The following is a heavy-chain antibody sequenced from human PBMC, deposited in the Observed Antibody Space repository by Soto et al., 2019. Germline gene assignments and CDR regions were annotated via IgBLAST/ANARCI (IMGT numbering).Heavy chain of an antibody. CDR1: GYTFTSYY. D-gene: IGHD2-2*01. J-gene: IGHJ3*02. CDR2: INPSGGST. V-gene: IGHV1-46*01. CDR3: ARGGGRLGYCSTTSCSLNAFDI. Sequence: ASVKVSCKASGYTFTSYYMHWVRQAPGQGLEWMGIINPSGGSTSYAQKFQGRVTMTTDTSTSTAYMELRSLRSDDTAVYYCARGGGRLGYCSTTSCSLNAFDIWGQGTMVTVSS.